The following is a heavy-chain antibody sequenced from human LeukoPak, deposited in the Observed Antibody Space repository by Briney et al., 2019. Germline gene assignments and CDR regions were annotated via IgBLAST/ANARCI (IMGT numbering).Heavy chain of an antibody. J-gene: IGHJ6*03. V-gene: IGHV4-59*01. D-gene: IGHD3-16*01. Sequence: SETLSLTCTVSGGSISSYYWSWIRQPPGKGLEWIGYIYYSGSTNYNPSLKSRVTISVDTSKNQFSLKLSSVTAADTAVYYCARDGLDGDYMDVWGKGTTVTVSS. CDR2: IYYSGST. CDR1: GGSISSYY. CDR3: ARDGLDGDYMDV.